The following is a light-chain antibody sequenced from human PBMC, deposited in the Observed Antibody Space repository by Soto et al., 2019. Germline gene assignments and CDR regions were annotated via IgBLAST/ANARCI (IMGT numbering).Light chain of an antibody. J-gene: IGLJ2*01. V-gene: IGLV2-14*01. CDR2: DVT. Sequence: QSVLAQPASVSGSPGQSITISFTGTSSDVGAYNYVSWYHQHHPGKAPELIIYDVTDRPSGVSTRFSGSTSGNTGSLTISGLQADDEGDYYCSSYTTIKTVIFGGGTKLTVL. CDR3: SSYTTIKTVI. CDR1: SSDVGAYNY.